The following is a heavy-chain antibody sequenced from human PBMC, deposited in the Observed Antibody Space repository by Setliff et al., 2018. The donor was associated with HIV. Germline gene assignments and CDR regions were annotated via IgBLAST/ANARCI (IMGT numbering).Heavy chain of an antibody. Sequence: PGGSLRLSCSASGFKFSSYAMHWVRQAPGKGLEYVSAITSNMDSTYYGDSVKGRFTISRDNSKNTLYLQMNSLRADDTAIYYCVKDRTDILPGYWDHWGQGTQVTVSS. CDR1: GFKFSSYA. J-gene: IGHJ4*02. V-gene: IGHV3-64D*09. D-gene: IGHD3-9*01. CDR2: ITSNMDST. CDR3: VKDRTDILPGYWDH.